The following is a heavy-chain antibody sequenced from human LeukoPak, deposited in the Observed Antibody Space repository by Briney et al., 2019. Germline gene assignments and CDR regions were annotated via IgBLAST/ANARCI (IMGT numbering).Heavy chain of an antibody. Sequence: GGSLRLSCAASGFTVSSYGMHWVRQAPGKGLEWVAFIRFDGSNKYHADSVKGRLTISRDEAKNSLYLQMNSLRAEDTALYYCARDLPVAAADFWGQGTLVTVSS. J-gene: IGHJ4*02. V-gene: IGHV3-30*02. CDR3: ARDLPVAAADF. CDR2: IRFDGSNK. CDR1: GFTVSSYG. D-gene: IGHD6-13*01.